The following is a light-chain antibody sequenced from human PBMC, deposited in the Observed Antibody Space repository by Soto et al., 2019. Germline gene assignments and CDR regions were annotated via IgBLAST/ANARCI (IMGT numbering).Light chain of an antibody. CDR1: QNINTY. J-gene: IGKJ3*01. CDR3: KQTSAAPFT. V-gene: IGKV1-39*01. CDR2: TAS. Sequence: DIQMTQSPSSLSASVGDRVTITCRASQNINTYLNWYQQRPGQAPQLLIFTASSFQGGVQARFSASGSRTDFTLTIRSLQPDDFATYYCKQTSAAPFTFGPGTKVDIK.